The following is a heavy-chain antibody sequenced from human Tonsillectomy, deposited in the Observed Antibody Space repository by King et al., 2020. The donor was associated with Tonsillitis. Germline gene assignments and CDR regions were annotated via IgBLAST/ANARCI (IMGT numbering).Heavy chain of an antibody. CDR3: AREYNWNSSYYYSLDV. J-gene: IGHJ6*02. Sequence: VQLVESGGGVVQPGKSLRLSCAASGFIFSSYTMHWVRQAPGKGLEWVAVISYDGSNKYYADSVKGRFTISRDNSKNTLYLQMNSLRAEDTALYYCAREYNWNSSYYYSLDVWGQGTTVTVSS. D-gene: IGHD1-7*01. V-gene: IGHV3-30-3*01. CDR2: ISYDGSNK. CDR1: GFIFSSYT.